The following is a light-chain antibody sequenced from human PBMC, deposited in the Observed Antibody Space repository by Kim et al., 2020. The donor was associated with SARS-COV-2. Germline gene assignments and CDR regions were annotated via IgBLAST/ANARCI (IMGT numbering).Light chain of an antibody. CDR3: QQYNDWPLT. Sequence: EIVMTQSPATLSVFPGERATLSCRTSQTISRDLAWYQQKPGQAPRLLIYGVSTRATGIPATFTGSGSGTEFTLTISSLQSEDFAVYYCQQYNDWPLTFGVGTKVDIK. CDR1: QTISRD. J-gene: IGKJ4*01. V-gene: IGKV3-15*01. CDR2: GVS.